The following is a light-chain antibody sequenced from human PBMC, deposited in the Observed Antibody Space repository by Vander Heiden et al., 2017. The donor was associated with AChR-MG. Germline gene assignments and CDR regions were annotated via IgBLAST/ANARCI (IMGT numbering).Light chain of an antibody. V-gene: IGKV1-39*01. J-gene: IGKJ1*01. CDR1: QSISSD. Sequence: DIQMTQSPSSLSASVGDRVTITCRASQSISSDLNWYQQKPGKAPKLLIYAASSLQSGVPSRFSGSGSGTDFTLTISSLQPEDFATDYCQQSYSIPLTFGQGTKVEIK. CDR2: AAS. CDR3: QQSYSIPLT.